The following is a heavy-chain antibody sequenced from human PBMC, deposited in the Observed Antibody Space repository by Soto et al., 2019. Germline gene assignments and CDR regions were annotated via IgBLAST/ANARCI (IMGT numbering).Heavy chain of an antibody. Sequence: EEQLLESGGGSVQPGGSLRLSCEASGFAFSNYAMNWVRQAPGKGLAWVSGISGSGGGTFFADSVRGRFAISRDNPKNMLHLQLNSLRAEDTAMYYCAKVSHLLLWPGEPTYMDVWGKGTPVTVSS. CDR2: ISGSGGGT. J-gene: IGHJ6*03. CDR1: GFAFSNYA. D-gene: IGHD3-10*01. CDR3: AKVSHLLLWPGEPTYMDV. V-gene: IGHV3-23*01.